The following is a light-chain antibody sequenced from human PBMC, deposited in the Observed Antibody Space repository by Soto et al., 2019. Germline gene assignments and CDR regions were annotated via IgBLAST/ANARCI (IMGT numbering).Light chain of an antibody. CDR2: EAS. J-gene: IGKJ1*01. CDR1: QSLGSN. Sequence: VVMTQSPATLSVSPGERAVLSCRASQSLGSNLAWYHHKPGQAPRLLLCEASIRATGIPARFSGDGSGTEFTLTISSLQPDDFATYYCQHYNSYSEAFGQGTKVDI. CDR3: QHYNSYSEA. V-gene: IGKV3-15*01.